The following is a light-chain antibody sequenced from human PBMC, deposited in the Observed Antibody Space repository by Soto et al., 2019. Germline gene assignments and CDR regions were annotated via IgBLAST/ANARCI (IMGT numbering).Light chain of an antibody. CDR1: QSVSSD. J-gene: IGKJ1*01. Sequence: EIVMTQSPATLSVSPGGSATLSCRASQSVSSDLAWYQQKPGQAPRLLIYGASTRATGVPARFSGSGSGTEFTLTISSLQSEDFAVYYCQQYNNWPRTFGQGTKVDIK. CDR2: GAS. CDR3: QQYNNWPRT. V-gene: IGKV3-15*01.